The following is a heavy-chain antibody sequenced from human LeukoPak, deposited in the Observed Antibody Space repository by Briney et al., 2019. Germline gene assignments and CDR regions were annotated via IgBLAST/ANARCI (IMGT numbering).Heavy chain of an antibody. CDR2: INPNSGGT. CDR1: GYTFTGYY. J-gene: IGHJ5*02. Sequence: ASVKVSCKASGYTFTGYYMHWVRQAPGQGLEWMGWINPNSGGTNYAQKFQGRVTMTRDTSISTAYMELSRLRSDDTAVYYCARAHCSGGSCYLRDWFDPWGQGTLVTVSS. D-gene: IGHD2-15*01. V-gene: IGHV1-2*02. CDR3: ARAHCSGGSCYLRDWFDP.